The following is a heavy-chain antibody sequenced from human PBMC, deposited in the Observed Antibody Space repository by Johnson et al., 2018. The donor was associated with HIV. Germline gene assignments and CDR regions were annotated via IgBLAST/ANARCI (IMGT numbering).Heavy chain of an antibody. CDR3: ARGFEQLDDAFDI. Sequence: VQLVESGGGVVQPGRSLRLSCAASGFTFSTYAMHWVRQAPGKGLEWVSGISWNSGSIGYADSVKCRFTISRDNSKNTLYLQMNSLRAEDTAVYYCARGFEQLDDAFDIWGQGTMVTVSS. CDR1: GFTFSTYA. D-gene: IGHD1-1*01. J-gene: IGHJ3*02. CDR2: ISWNSGSI. V-gene: IGHV3-9*01.